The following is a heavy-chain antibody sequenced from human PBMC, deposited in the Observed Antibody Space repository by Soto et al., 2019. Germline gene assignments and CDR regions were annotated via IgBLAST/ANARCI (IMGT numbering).Heavy chain of an antibody. Sequence: GGSLRLSCAASAISFNTYGVTWVRQAPGKGLEWVSTVTVTGGSTYYAGSVKGRFTISRDRSNYTVSLLLNSLRVEDTAIYYCAGQRSPEGWFDPWGQGTLVTVSS. CDR3: AGQRSPEGWFDP. D-gene: IGHD3-10*01. J-gene: IGHJ5*02. V-gene: IGHV3-23*01. CDR2: VTVTGGST. CDR1: AISFNTYG.